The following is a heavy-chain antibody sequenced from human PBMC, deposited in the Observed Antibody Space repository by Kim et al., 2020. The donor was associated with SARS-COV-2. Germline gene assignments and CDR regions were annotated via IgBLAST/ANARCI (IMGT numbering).Heavy chain of an antibody. V-gene: IGHV3-33*06. J-gene: IGHJ6*02. D-gene: IGHD6-19*01. Sequence: GRFTISRDNSKNTLYLQMNSLRAEDTAVYYCAKDLAVAGTGYYYYYGMDVWGQGTTVTVSS. CDR3: AKDLAVAGTGYYYYYGMDV.